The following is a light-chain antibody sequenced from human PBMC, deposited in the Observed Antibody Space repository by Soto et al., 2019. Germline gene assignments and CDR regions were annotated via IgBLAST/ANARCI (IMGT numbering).Light chain of an antibody. CDR2: GAS. J-gene: IGKJ1*01. CDR1: QTVSNN. CDR3: QQYHNRPPWT. V-gene: IGKV3-15*01. Sequence: EIVMTQSPVTLSVSPGERVTLSCRASQTVSNNLAWYQQKPGQAPRLLIYGASTRATDIPARFAGSGSGTAFSLTITSLQSEDFAIYYCQQYHNRPPWTFGQGTRVEIK.